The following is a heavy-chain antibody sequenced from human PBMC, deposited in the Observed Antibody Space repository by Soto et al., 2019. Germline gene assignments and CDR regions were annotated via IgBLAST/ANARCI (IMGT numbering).Heavy chain of an antibody. CDR1: GFTFGDYY. CDR2: IGNRGTGI. CDR3: ARDLRAVGMASRFDP. Sequence: GGSLRLCCAASGFTFGDYYMTWIRQAPGKGLEWVSFIGNRGTGIYYADSVKGRLTIFRDNAKNSLYLQMNSLRVEDTAMYYCARDLRAVGMASRFDPWGQGTLVTVSS. D-gene: IGHD6-13*01. J-gene: IGHJ5*02. V-gene: IGHV3-11*01.